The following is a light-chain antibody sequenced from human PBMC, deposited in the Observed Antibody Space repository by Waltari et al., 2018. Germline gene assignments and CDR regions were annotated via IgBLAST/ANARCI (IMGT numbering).Light chain of an antibody. Sequence: QSALTQPRSVSGSPGQSVTLSCTGTDSDVGAYKYVSWYQHRPGKAPRLVIYDVDQRPAGVPAGVSGSKAGNTASLTISGLQTDDEASYYCCSYAGRYTSVFGGGTKVTVL. V-gene: IGLV2-11*01. CDR3: CSYAGRYTSV. CDR2: DVD. CDR1: DSDVGAYKY. J-gene: IGLJ2*01.